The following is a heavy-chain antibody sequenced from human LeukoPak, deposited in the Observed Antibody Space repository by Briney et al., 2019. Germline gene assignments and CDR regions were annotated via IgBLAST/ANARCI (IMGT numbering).Heavy chain of an antibody. CDR2: TSSDLNVK. D-gene: IGHD3-10*01. J-gene: IGHJ4*02. Sequence: SGGSLRLSCAASGFTFRNYVIHWVRQAPGKGLEWVAVTSSDLNVKLYADSVKGRFTISRDNSRSTLYLQMNSLRPEDTAIYYCAREGYYGSGSPPSFYFDYWGQGTLVTVSS. CDR1: GFTFRNYV. CDR3: AREGYYGSGSPPSFYFDY. V-gene: IGHV3-30-3*01.